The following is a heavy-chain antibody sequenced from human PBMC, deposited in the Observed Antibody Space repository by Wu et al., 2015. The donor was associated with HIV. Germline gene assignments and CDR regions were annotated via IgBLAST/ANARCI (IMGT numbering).Heavy chain of an antibody. CDR3: ARVPYDILTGYPYYFDY. CDR2: IIPALGTV. Sequence: QVQLVQSGAEVKKPGSSVKVSCKASGGTFSTYAMNWVRQAPGQGLEWMGRIIPALGTVKYAKNFQGKVTISTDGTDESTTTAYMELRSLRSDDTAVYYCARVPYDILTGYPYYFDYWGQGTLVTVSS. CDR1: GGTFSTYA. D-gene: IGHD3-9*01. V-gene: IGHV1-69*05. J-gene: IGHJ4*02.